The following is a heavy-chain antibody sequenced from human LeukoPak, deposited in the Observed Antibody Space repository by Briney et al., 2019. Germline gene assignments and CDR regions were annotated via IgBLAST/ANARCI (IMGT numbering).Heavy chain of an antibody. V-gene: IGHV3-53*01. CDR1: GFTVSSNS. CDR3: ARTYYYDSSGYFPFDY. J-gene: IGHJ4*02. CDR2: IYSDNT. Sequence: GGSLRLSCTVSGFTVSSNSMSWVRQAPGKGLEWVSFIYSDNTHCSDSVKGRFTISRDNSKNTLYLQMNSLRAEDTAVYYCARTYYYDSSGYFPFDYWGQGTLVTVSS. D-gene: IGHD3-22*01.